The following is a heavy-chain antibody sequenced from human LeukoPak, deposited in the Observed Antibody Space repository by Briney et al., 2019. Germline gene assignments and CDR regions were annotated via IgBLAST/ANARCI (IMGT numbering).Heavy chain of an antibody. CDR3: ARDLGREYYYDSSGYPEA. V-gene: IGHV3-53*01. Sequence: VGSLRLSCAASGFTVSSNYMSWVRQAPGKGLEWVSVIYSGGSTYYADSVKGRFTISRDNSKNTLYLQMNSLRAEDTAVYYCARDLGREYYYDSSGYPEAWGQGTLVTDSS. J-gene: IGHJ5*02. D-gene: IGHD3-22*01. CDR2: IYSGGST. CDR1: GFTVSSNY.